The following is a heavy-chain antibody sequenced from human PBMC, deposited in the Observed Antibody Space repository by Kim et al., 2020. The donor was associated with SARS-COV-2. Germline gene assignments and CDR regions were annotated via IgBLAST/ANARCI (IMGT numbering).Heavy chain of an antibody. J-gene: IGHJ2*01. V-gene: IGHV3-7*04. D-gene: IGHD6-13*01. Sequence: DSVKGQFTSSRDNAKNSLYVQMNSLRPEDTAVYYCARTSYSSSWYGYFDLWGRGTLVTVSS. CDR3: ARTSYSSSWYGYFDL.